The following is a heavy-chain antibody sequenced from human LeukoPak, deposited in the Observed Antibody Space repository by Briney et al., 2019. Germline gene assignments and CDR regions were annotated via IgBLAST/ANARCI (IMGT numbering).Heavy chain of an antibody. Sequence: GGSLRLSCAASGFTFSSYEMNWVRQAPGKGLEWVSYIDSSGSAIHYADSVKGRFTISRDNAKNSLYLQMNSLRAEDTAVYYCARTKEMATISYFDSWGQGTLVTVSS. CDR3: ARTKEMATISYFDS. V-gene: IGHV3-48*03. D-gene: IGHD5-24*01. J-gene: IGHJ4*02. CDR1: GFTFSSYE. CDR2: IDSSGSAI.